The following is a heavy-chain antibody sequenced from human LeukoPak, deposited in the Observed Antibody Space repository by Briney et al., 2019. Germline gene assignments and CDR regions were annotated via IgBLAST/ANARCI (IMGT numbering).Heavy chain of an antibody. CDR2: ISSSGSTI. V-gene: IGHV3-11*01. J-gene: IGHJ3*01. D-gene: IGHD1-14*01. CDR1: RFTSCDNY. Sequence: VRTLRLSSAASRFTSCDNYMSCCSQAPGKRIEWVSHISSSGSTIYYADSVKGRFTISRDNAKNSLYLQMNSLRAEDTAVYYCARGRAGLRGRGTMVTVSS. CDR3: ARGRAGL.